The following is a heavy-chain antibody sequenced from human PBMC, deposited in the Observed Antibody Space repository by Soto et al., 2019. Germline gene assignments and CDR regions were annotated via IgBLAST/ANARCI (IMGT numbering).Heavy chain of an antibody. J-gene: IGHJ4*02. V-gene: IGHV3-30-3*01. CDR1: GFTFSSYA. CDR3: ARDHLALDY. Sequence: QVQLVESGGGVVQPGRSLRLSCAASGFTFSSYAMRWVRQAPGKGLEWVAVISYDGSNKYYADSVKGRFTISRDNSKNTLYLQMNSLRAEDTAVYYCARDHLALDYWGQGTLVTVSS. CDR2: ISYDGSNK. D-gene: IGHD2-15*01.